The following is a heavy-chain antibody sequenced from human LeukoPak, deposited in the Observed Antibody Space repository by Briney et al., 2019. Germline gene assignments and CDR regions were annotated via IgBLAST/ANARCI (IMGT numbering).Heavy chain of an antibody. CDR1: GGSFSGYY. D-gene: IGHD2-8*01. Sequence: PSETLSLTCAVYGGSFSGYYWSWIRQPPRKGLEWVGEINHSRSTNYNPSLKSRVTISVDTSKHQFSLKLSSVTAADTAVYYCARVILYCTNGVCYGGGDFDYWGQGTLVTVYS. CDR2: INHSRST. V-gene: IGHV4-34*01. CDR3: ARVILYCTNGVCYGGGDFDY. J-gene: IGHJ4*02.